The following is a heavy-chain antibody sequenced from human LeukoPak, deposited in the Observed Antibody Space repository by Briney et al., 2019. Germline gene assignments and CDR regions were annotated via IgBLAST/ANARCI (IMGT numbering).Heavy chain of an antibody. Sequence: PGGSLRLSCAASGFTVSSNYMSWARQAPGEGLEWVSVIYSGGSTYYADSVKGRFTISRDNSKNTLYLQMNSLRAEDTAVYYCAREATRGSGWYLGSGAQDAFDIWGQGTMVTVSS. V-gene: IGHV3-53*01. CDR1: GFTVSSNY. D-gene: IGHD6-19*01. CDR2: IYSGGST. J-gene: IGHJ3*02. CDR3: AREATRGSGWYLGSGAQDAFDI.